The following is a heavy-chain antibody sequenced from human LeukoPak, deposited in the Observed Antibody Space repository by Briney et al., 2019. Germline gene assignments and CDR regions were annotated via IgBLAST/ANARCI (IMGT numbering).Heavy chain of an antibody. CDR1: GGSISSSNW. V-gene: IGHV4-4*02. Sequence: PSETLSLTCAVSGGSISSSNWWSWVRQPPGKGLEWIGEIYHSGSTNYNPSLKSRVTISVDKSKNQFSLKLSSVTAADTAVYYCAGSRVWANSGSWYYWFDPWGQGTLVTVSS. D-gene: IGHD6-13*01. CDR3: AGSRVWANSGSWYYWFDP. CDR2: IYHSGST. J-gene: IGHJ5*02.